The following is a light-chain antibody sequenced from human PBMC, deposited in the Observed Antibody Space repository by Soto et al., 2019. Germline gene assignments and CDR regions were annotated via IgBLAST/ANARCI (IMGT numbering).Light chain of an antibody. J-gene: IGLJ1*01. CDR1: SSDVGAYNY. CDR3: CSYADNYSYV. CDR2: DVS. Sequence: QSVLTQPPSVSGSPGQSVTISCTGTSSDVGAYNYVSWYQQHPGKAPKLMTYDVSKRPSGVPDRFSGSKSGNTASLTISGLQAEDEADYYCCSYADNYSYVFGTGTKVTVL. V-gene: IGLV2-11*01.